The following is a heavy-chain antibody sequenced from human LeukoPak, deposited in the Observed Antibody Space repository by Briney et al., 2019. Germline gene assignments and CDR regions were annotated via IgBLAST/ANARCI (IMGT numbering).Heavy chain of an antibody. D-gene: IGHD4-17*01. CDR3: ARVKDYGDYPDFPWFDP. Sequence: GAAVTDSCMDSGYTFIGYFMHSVRRAPGQGREWMGWINLNSGGTNYAQKLQGRVTMTRSTSISTASMELSRLRSNDTAAYYCARVKDYGDYPDFPWFDPWGRGTLVTVSS. J-gene: IGHJ5*02. CDR1: GYTFIGYF. CDR2: INLNSGGT. V-gene: IGHV1-2*02.